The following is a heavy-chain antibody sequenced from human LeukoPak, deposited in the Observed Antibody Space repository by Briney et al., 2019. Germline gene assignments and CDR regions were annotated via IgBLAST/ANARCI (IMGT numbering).Heavy chain of an antibody. J-gene: IGHJ6*02. CDR1: GFTFSSYA. CDR2: ISGRGGST. D-gene: IGHD3-9*01. V-gene: IGHV3-23*01. Sequence: GGSLRLSCAASGFTFSSYAMSWVRQAPGKWLEWVSAISGRGGSTYYAECVKGRFTISRDNSKNTLYLQMNSLRAEDTAVYYCAKVATEYYDILTGRSAPYGMDVWGQGTTVTVSS. CDR3: AKVATEYYDILTGRSAPYGMDV.